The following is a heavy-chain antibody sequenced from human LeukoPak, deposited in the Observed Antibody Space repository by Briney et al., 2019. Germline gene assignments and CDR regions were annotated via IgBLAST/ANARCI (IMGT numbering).Heavy chain of an antibody. J-gene: IGHJ4*02. CDR1: GFTFSSYA. CDR3: AKTTTGYSSGRFPGWPVDY. V-gene: IGHV3-23*01. CDR2: IFGSGGST. D-gene: IGHD6-19*01. Sequence: GGSLRLSCAASGFTFSSYAMYWVRQAPGKGLEWVSGIFGSGGSTHYADSVKGRFTISRDNSKTTVYLQMNSLRAEDTAVYYCAKTTTGYSSGRFPGWPVDYWGQGTLVTVSS.